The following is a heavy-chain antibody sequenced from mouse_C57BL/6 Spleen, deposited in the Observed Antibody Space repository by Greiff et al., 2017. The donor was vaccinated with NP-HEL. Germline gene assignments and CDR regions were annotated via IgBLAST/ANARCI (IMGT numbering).Heavy chain of an antibody. Sequence: QVQLQQSGTELVKPGASVKLSCKASGYTFTSYWMHWVKQRPGQGLEWIGNINPSNGGTNYNEKFKSKATLTVDKSSSTAYMQLSSLTSEDSAVYYCAREKGNYGSSSYYFDYWGQGTTLTVSS. D-gene: IGHD1-1*01. CDR3: AREKGNYGSSSYYFDY. J-gene: IGHJ2*01. V-gene: IGHV1-53*01. CDR1: GYTFTSYW. CDR2: INPSNGGT.